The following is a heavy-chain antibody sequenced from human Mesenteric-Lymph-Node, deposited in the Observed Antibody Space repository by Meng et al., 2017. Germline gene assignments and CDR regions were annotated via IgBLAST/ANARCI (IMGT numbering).Heavy chain of an antibody. CDR1: GYTFTGYY. CDR3: ARVVVAGTVGWFDP. CDR2: INPNSGNT. D-gene: IGHD6-19*01. Sequence: ASVKVSCKASGYTFTGYYMHWVRQAPGQGLEWMGWINPNSGNTNYAQKLQGRVTMTTDTSTSTAYMELRSLRSDDTAVYYCARVVVAGTVGWFDPWGQGTLVTVSS. V-gene: IGHV1-18*04. J-gene: IGHJ5*02.